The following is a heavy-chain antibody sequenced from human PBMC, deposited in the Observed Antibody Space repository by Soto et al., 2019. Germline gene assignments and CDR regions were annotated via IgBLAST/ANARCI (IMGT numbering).Heavy chain of an antibody. Sequence: EVRLVQSGTEVKKPGESLKISCQASGYSFINFWVGWVRQMPGKGLEWMGIVAPIDSDTRYSPSFQGQVTISVDRSIDTVYLQWSSLKASDTGIYYCPILDTMVRAVTLDHLGQGTLVTVSS. V-gene: IGHV5-51*03. J-gene: IGHJ4*02. D-gene: IGHD3-10*01. CDR3: PILDTMVRAVTLDH. CDR1: GYSFINFW. CDR2: VAPIDSDT.